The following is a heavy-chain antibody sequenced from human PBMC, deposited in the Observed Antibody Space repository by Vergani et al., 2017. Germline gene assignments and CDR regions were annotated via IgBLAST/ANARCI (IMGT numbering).Heavy chain of an antibody. CDR1: GFTFSSYA. V-gene: IGHV3-9*01. CDR2: ISWNSGSI. D-gene: IGHD1-26*01. Sequence: EVQLVESGGGLVQPGRSLRLSCAASGFTFSSYAMHWVRQAPGKGLEWVSGISWNSGSIGYADSVKGRFTISRDNAKNSLYLQMNSLRAADTALYYCAKDIVHSGSYYVTSFDYWGQGTLVTVSS. CDR3: AKDIVHSGSYYVTSFDY. J-gene: IGHJ4*02.